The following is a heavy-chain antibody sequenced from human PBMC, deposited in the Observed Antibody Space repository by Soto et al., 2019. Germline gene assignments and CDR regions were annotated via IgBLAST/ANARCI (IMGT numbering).Heavy chain of an antibody. J-gene: IGHJ4*02. Sequence: ECLKICFKGAGYSFTSYWIGWVRQIPGKGLEWMGIIYPGDSDTRYSPSFQGQVTISADKSISTAYLQWSSLKASDTAMYYCARKRYYDFWSGYYPRHRGYFDYWGQGTLVTVSS. CDR2: IYPGDSDT. V-gene: IGHV5-51*01. CDR1: GYSFTSYW. CDR3: ARKRYYDFWSGYYPRHRGYFDY. D-gene: IGHD3-3*01.